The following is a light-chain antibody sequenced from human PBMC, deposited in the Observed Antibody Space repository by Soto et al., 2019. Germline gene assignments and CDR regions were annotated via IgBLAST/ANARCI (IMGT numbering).Light chain of an antibody. J-gene: IGKJ1*01. CDR2: DGT. Sequence: DIQMTQSPSTLSASVGDRVTITCWASQSIGSWLAWHQQKPGKAPKLLIYDGTYLESGVPSRFSGSGSGTEFTLTISSLQPDDSATYYCQQYESHSDTFGQGTKVDIK. CDR3: QQYESHSDT. CDR1: QSIGSW. V-gene: IGKV1-5*01.